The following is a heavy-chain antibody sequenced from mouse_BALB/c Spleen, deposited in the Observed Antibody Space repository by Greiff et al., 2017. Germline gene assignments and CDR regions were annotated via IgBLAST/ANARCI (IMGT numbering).Heavy chain of an antibody. CDR3: ARQGYDYDGD. Sequence: EVKLMESGGDLVKPGGSLKLSCAASGFTFSSYGMSWVRQTPDKRLEWVATISSGGSYTYYPDSVKGRFTISRDNAKNTLYLQMSSLKSEDTAMYYCARQGYDYDGDWGQGTLVTVSA. J-gene: IGHJ3*01. CDR2: ISSGGSYT. D-gene: IGHD2-4*01. CDR1: GFTFSSYG. V-gene: IGHV5-6*01.